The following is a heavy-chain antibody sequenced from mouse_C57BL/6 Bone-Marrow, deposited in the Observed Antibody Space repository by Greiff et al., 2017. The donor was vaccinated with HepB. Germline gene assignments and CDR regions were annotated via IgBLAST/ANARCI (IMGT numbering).Heavy chain of an antibody. V-gene: IGHV2-2*01. Sequence: VKLMESGPGLVQPSQSLSITCTVSGFSLTSYGVHWVRQSPGKGLEWLGVIWSGGSTDYNAAFISRLSINKDNSKRQVFFKMNSLQAVNTAIYYCARKSIKYCASSSYRYFDVWGTGTTVTVSS. CDR1: GFSLTSYG. CDR2: IWSGGST. CDR3: ARKSIKYCASSSYRYFDV. J-gene: IGHJ1*03. D-gene: IGHD1-1*01.